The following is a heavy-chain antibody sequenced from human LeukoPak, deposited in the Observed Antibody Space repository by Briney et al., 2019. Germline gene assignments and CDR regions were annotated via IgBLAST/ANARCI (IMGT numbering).Heavy chain of an antibody. CDR2: VSGSGGST. D-gene: IGHD1-1*01. J-gene: IGHJ3*02. CDR3: AKDDLQLDWSDAFDI. Sequence: GGSLRLSCAASGFTFSSYAMSWVRQAPGKGLEWVSAVSGSGGSTYYADSVKGRFTISRDNSKNTLYLQMNSLRTEDTAVYYCAKDDLQLDWSDAFDIWGQGTMVTVSS. V-gene: IGHV3-23*01. CDR1: GFTFSSYA.